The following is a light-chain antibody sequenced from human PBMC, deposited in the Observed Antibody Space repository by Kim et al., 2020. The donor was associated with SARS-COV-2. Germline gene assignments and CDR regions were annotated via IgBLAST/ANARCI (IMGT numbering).Light chain of an antibody. CDR1: SSDVGGYNC. V-gene: IGLV2-14*03. J-gene: IGLJ3*02. CDR2: DVS. CDR3: SSYTSSSTHWV. Sequence: QSITISCPGTSSDVGGYNCVSWYQQHPGKAPKLMIYDVSNRPSGFSNRFSGSKSGNTASLTISGLQAEDEADYYCSSYTSSSTHWVFGGGTQLTVL.